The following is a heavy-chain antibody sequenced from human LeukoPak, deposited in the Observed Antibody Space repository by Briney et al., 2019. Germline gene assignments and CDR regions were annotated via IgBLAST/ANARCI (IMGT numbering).Heavy chain of an antibody. CDR1: GFTFSDYY. CDR2: ISSSSSYT. J-gene: IGHJ4*02. Sequence: GGSLRLSCAASGFTFSDYYMSWIRQAPGKGLEWVSYISSSSSYTNYADSVKGRFTISRDNAKNSLYLQMNSLRAEDTAVYYCARVGSSRWDLDYWGQGTLVTVSS. V-gene: IGHV3-11*06. D-gene: IGHD6-13*01. CDR3: ARVGSSRWDLDY.